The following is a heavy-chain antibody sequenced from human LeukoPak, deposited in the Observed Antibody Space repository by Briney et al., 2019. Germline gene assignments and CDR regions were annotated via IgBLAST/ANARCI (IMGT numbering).Heavy chain of an antibody. V-gene: IGHV1-69*05. J-gene: IGHJ4*02. CDR3: ARVGDPQTLDY. CDR2: IIPIFGTA. Sequence: ASVKVSCKASGYTFTSYGISWVRQAPGQGLEWMGRIIPIFGTANYAQKFQGRVTITTDESTSTAYMELSSLRSEDTAVYYCARVGDPQTLDYWGQGTLVTVSS. CDR1: GYTFTSYG. D-gene: IGHD4-23*01.